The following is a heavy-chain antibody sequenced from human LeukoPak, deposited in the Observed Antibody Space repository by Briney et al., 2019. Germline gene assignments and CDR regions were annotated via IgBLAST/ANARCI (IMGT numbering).Heavy chain of an antibody. CDR3: ARGGDSSGWYLSY. V-gene: IGHV3-48*03. CDR2: ISTSGSTI. J-gene: IGHJ4*02. D-gene: IGHD6-19*01. CDR1: GFTFSSYE. Sequence: RGSLRLSCAASGFTFSSYEMNWVRQAPGKGLEWISYISTSGSTICYADSVKGRFTISRDNAKNSLYLQLNSLRAEDTAVYYCARGGDSSGWYLSYWGQGTLVTVSS.